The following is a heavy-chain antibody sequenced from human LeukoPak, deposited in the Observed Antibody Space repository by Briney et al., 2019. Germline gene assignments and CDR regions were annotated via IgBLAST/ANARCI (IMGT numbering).Heavy chain of an antibody. D-gene: IGHD2-2*01. Sequence: PGGSLRLSCAASGFTFSSYSVNWVRQAPGKGLEWVSYISSSSSTIYYADSVKGRFTISRDNAKNSLYLQMNSLRAEDTAVYYCATRQIVVVPAAMGWGQGTLVTVSS. CDR1: GFTFSSYS. J-gene: IGHJ4*02. CDR2: ISSSSSTI. V-gene: IGHV3-48*04. CDR3: ATRQIVVVPAAMG.